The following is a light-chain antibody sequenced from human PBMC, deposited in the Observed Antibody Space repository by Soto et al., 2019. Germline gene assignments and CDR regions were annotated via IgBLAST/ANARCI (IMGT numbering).Light chain of an antibody. CDR2: GVC. CDR1: QPINNN. V-gene: IGKV3-15*01. J-gene: IGKJ5*01. CDR3: QQYEKWPPSVT. Sequence: IEMTQSPATLSASPGDRATVSCRASQPINNNLAWYQHKPCQAARLLIYGVCSRATGISARFSGGGSVTEYTLNISSLQSEDCGVYYCQQYEKWPPSVTFGQGTRLEIK.